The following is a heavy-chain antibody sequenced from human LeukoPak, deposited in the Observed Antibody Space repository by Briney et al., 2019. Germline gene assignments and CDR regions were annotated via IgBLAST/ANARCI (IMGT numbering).Heavy chain of an antibody. V-gene: IGHV3-30*04. Sequence: GRSLRLSCAASGFTFNYYAMHWVRQAPGKGLEWVGVISHDGSNTYYADSVKGRFTISRDNSKDTLYLQVSSLRAEDTAFYYCARDDRLYCSTTSCYLGTFDYWGRGTLVTVSP. CDR1: GFTFNYYA. CDR3: ARDDRLYCSTTSCYLGTFDY. CDR2: ISHDGSNT. D-gene: IGHD2-2*01. J-gene: IGHJ4*02.